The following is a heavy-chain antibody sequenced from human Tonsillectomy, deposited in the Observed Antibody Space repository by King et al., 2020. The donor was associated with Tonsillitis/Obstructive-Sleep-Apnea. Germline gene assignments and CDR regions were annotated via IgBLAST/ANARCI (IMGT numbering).Heavy chain of an antibody. V-gene: IGHV3-30*01. Sequence: QLVQSGGGVVQPGRSLRLSCAASGFTFSSYAMHWVRQAPGKGLEWVAGISYDGSNKYYADSVKGRFTISRDNSKNTLYLQMNSLRAEDTAVYYCARTLEGYCSGGSCFDDAFDIWGQGTMVTVSS. J-gene: IGHJ3*02. D-gene: IGHD2-15*01. CDR2: ISYDGSNK. CDR1: GFTFSSYA. CDR3: ARTLEGYCSGGSCFDDAFDI.